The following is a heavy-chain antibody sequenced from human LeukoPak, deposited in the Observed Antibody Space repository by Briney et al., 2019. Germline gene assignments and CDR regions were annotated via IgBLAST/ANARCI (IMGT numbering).Heavy chain of an antibody. D-gene: IGHD2-2*01. CDR2: ISGSGGST. J-gene: IGHJ5*02. V-gene: IGHV3-23*01. Sequence: PGGSLRLSCAASGFTFRSYAMSWVRQAPGKGLEWVSAISGSGGSTYYADSVKGRFTISRDNSKNTLYLQMNSLRAEDTAVYYCANTREGYCSSTSCSRWFDPWGQGTLVTVSS. CDR1: GFTFRSYA. CDR3: ANTREGYCSSTSCSRWFDP.